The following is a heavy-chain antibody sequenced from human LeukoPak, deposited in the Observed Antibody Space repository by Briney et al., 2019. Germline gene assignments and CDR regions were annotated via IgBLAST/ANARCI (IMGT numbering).Heavy chain of an antibody. CDR2: ITSDGSST. Sequence: GGSLRLSCAVSGFTFSSYWMYWVRQAPGKGLVWVSRITSDGSSTFYADSVKGRFTISRDNAKNTLYLQMNSLRAEDTAVYYCAGRRRDGYNYSDYWGQGTLVTVSS. CDR3: AGRRRDGYNYSDY. CDR1: GFTFSSYW. V-gene: IGHV3-74*01. D-gene: IGHD5-24*01. J-gene: IGHJ4*02.